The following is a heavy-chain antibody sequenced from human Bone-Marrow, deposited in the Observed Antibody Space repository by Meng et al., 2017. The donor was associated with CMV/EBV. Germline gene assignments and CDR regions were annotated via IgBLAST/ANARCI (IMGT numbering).Heavy chain of an antibody. CDR1: SCDY. CDR2: ICYSGST. V-gene: IGHV4-39*01. D-gene: IGHD2-2*01. J-gene: IGHJ4*02. CDR3: ARIAIPGYYSSTSCLTPFDY. Sequence: SCDYWGGIRQPTGRGREWIRRICYSGSTNYNPSLKSRVTISVDKSKNQFSPKQSSVTAADTAVYYCARIAIPGYYSSTSCLTPFDYWGQGTLVTVSS.